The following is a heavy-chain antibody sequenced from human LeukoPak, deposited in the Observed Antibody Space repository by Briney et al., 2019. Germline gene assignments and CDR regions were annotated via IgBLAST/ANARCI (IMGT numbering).Heavy chain of an antibody. Sequence: PGRSLRLSCAASGFTFSSYGMHWVRQAPGKGLEWVAVIWYDGSNKYYADSVKGRFTISRDNFKNTLYLQMNSLRAEDTAVYYCAKDNDGFDYWGQGTLVTVSS. V-gene: IGHV3-33*06. CDR2: IWYDGSNK. CDR3: AKDNDGFDY. D-gene: IGHD1-1*01. J-gene: IGHJ4*02. CDR1: GFTFSSYG.